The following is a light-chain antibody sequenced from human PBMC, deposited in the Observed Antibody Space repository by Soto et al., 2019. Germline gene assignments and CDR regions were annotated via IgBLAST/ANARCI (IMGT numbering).Light chain of an antibody. CDR1: QSVSSS. J-gene: IGKJ4*01. Sequence: EIVMTQSPATLSVSPVERATLSCRASQSVSSSVAWYQQKPCQAPRLLIYDSSSRATVVPARFSGSGSGTEFSLAISRLEPEDFAVYYCQQFSSYPLTFGGGTKVDIK. CDR2: DSS. V-gene: IGKV3-15*01. CDR3: QQFSSYPLT.